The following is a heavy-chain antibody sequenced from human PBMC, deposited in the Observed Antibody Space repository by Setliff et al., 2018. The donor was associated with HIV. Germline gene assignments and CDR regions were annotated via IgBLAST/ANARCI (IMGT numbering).Heavy chain of an antibody. J-gene: IGHJ2*01. V-gene: IGHV3-53*01. CDR1: GFSVSFSF. D-gene: IGHD2-21*02. Sequence: GGSLRLSCAASGFSVSFSFMSWVRQAPGKGLEWVSIIYSGGTTYYADSVKGRFTISRDSSKNTLYLQMNSLRPDDTAVYYCARDGRLPSSYWYFDLWGRGTLVTVSS. CDR3: ARDGRLPSSYWYFDL. CDR2: IYSGGTT.